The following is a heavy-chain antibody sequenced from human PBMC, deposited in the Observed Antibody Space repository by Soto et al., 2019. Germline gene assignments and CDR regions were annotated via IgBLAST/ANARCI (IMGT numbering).Heavy chain of an antibody. J-gene: IGHJ4*02. CDR1: GGTFSGYV. CDR2: FVPLFGTT. V-gene: IGHV1-69*01. D-gene: IGHD6-25*01. CDR3: APHGLGFSSPPFFDN. Sequence: QLVQSGSEVKKPGSSVKVSCQASGGTFSGYVVTWVRQAPGQGLEWMGEFVPLFGTTNYAQRFSGRITITAEDSTSTPYRELRTLRPDDTAVYYCAPHGLGFSSPPFFDNGGQGPLVPVSS.